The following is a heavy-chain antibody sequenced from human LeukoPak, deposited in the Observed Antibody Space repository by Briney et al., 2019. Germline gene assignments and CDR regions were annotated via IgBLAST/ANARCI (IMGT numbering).Heavy chain of an antibody. CDR1: GFPFTNAW. Sequence: PGGSLRLSCVVSGFPFTNAWMSWVRQAPGKGLEWVGRIKSKTDGGTADYAAPVRGRFTMWRDGARSALYLQMNSLQTEDTAVYYCTPDLMDVWGKGTTVTVSS. CDR2: IKSKTDGGTA. V-gene: IGHV3-15*01. J-gene: IGHJ6*03. CDR3: TPDLMDV.